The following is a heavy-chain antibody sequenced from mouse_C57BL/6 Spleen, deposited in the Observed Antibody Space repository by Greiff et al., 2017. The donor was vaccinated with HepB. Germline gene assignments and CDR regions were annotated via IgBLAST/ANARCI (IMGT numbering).Heavy chain of an antibody. CDR1: GFTFSSYG. CDR3: ARQSTMITTRNYAMDY. Sequence: EVQGVESGGDLVKPGGSLKLFCAASGFTFSSYGMSWVRQTPDKRLEWVATISSGGSYTYYPDSVKGRFTISRDNAKNTLYLQMSSLKSEDTAMYYCARQSTMITTRNYAMDYWGQGTSVTVSS. J-gene: IGHJ4*01. CDR2: ISSGGSYT. D-gene: IGHD2-4*01. V-gene: IGHV5-6*01.